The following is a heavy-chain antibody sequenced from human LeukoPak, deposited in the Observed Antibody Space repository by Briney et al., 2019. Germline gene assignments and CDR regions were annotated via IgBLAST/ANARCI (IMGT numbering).Heavy chain of an antibody. V-gene: IGHV3-23*01. CDR3: AKGEHQPTLSFDY. CDR1: GFTFTNYD. J-gene: IGHJ4*02. CDR2: ISGRGGRT. D-gene: IGHD1-26*01. Sequence: GGSLRLSCAASGFTFTNYDMSWVRQAPGKGLDWVSGISGRGGRTYYVDSVKGWFTISRDNSKNTLYLQMNSLRAEDTAVYYCAKGEHQPTLSFDYWGQGTLVSVSS.